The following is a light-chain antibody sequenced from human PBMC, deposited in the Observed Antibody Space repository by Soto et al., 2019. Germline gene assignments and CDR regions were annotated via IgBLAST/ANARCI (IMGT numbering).Light chain of an antibody. Sequence: QSVLTQPPSASGTPGQRVTISCSGSSSNIGGNTVNWYQQLPGTAPKLLIYGNDQRPSGVPDRFSGSKSGTSASLAISGRQSEDEADYYCAAWDDSLNAFVFGTGTKVTVL. CDR3: AAWDDSLNAFV. V-gene: IGLV1-44*01. CDR1: SSNIGGNT. CDR2: GND. J-gene: IGLJ1*01.